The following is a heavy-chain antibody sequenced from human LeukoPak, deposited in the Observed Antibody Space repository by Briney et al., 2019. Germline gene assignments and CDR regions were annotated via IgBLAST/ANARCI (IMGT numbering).Heavy chain of an antibody. CDR1: GYTFTSYG. Sequence: ASVKVSCKASGYTFTSYGISWVRQAPGQGLEWMGWISAYNGNTNYAQKPQGRVTMTTDTSTSTAYMELRSLRSDDTAVYYCARVNSGGYNPVLDYWGQGTLVTVSS. CDR2: ISAYNGNT. J-gene: IGHJ4*02. D-gene: IGHD5-24*01. CDR3: ARVNSGGYNPVLDY. V-gene: IGHV1-18*01.